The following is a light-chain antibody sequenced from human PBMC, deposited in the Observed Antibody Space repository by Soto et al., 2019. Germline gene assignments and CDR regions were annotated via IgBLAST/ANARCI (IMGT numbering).Light chain of an antibody. CDR1: SSNIGAGYD. CDR3: QSYYSRVSGSL. V-gene: IGLV1-40*01. CDR2: NNS. Sequence: QSVLTQPPSVSGAPGQRVTISCTGSSSNIGAGYDVHWYRQLPGTAPKLLIYNNSNRPSGVPDRFSGSKSGTSASLAITGLQAEDEADYYCQSYYSRVSGSLFGGGTKLTVL. J-gene: IGLJ2*01.